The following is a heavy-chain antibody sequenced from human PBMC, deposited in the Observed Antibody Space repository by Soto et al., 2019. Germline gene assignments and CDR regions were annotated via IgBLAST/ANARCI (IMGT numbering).Heavy chain of an antibody. Sequence: GGSLRLSCAASGFTFSSYSMNWVRQAPGKGLEWVSYISSSSSTIYYADSVKGRFTISRDNAKNTLYLQMNSLRAEDTAVYYCSPVGYYTFDYWGQGTLVTVSS. J-gene: IGHJ4*02. CDR1: GFTFSSYS. V-gene: IGHV3-48*01. CDR2: ISSSSSTI. CDR3: SPVGYYTFDY. D-gene: IGHD3-22*01.